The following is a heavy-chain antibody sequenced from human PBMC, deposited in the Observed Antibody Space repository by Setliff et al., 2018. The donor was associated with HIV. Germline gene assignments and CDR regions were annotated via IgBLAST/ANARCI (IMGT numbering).Heavy chain of an antibody. J-gene: IGHJ4*02. CDR2: INSDGSTT. CDR3: ARGTSGSYGGFDY. CDR1: GFTFKTYW. Sequence: GGSLRLSCAASGFTFKTYWMYWVRQVPGKGPVWVSRINSDGSTTSYADSVKGRFTISRDNAKNTLHLQMNSLRAEDIAVYYCARGTSGSYGGFDYWGQAILVTVSS. D-gene: IGHD1-26*01. V-gene: IGHV3-74*01.